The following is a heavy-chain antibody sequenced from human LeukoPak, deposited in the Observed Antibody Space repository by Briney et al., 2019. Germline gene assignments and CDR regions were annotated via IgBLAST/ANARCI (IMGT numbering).Heavy chain of an antibody. Sequence: ASVKVSCKASGYTFTSYYMHWVRQAPGQGLEWMGIINPSGGSTSYAQKFQGRVAMTRDTSTSTVYMELSSLRSEDTAVYYCARTGLVEYYFDYWGQGTLVTVSS. D-gene: IGHD2-2*01. CDR2: INPSGGST. CDR1: GYTFTSYY. V-gene: IGHV1-46*01. CDR3: ARTGLVEYYFDY. J-gene: IGHJ4*02.